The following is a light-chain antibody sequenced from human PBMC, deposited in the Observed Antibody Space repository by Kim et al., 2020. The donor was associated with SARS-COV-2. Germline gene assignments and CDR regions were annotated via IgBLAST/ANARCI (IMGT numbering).Light chain of an antibody. Sequence: LSPGERATLSCRASQIISGTYLAWYQQKPGQAPRLLIYGASIGATGLPDRFSGSGSGTDFTLTISRLEPEDFAVYYCQQYGTSSQTFGQGTKLEI. J-gene: IGKJ2*01. CDR3: QQYGTSSQT. CDR1: QIISGTY. V-gene: IGKV3-20*01. CDR2: GAS.